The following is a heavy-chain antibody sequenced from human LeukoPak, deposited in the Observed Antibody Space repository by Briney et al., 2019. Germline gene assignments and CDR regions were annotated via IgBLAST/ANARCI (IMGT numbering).Heavy chain of an antibody. CDR1: GGTFSSYA. J-gene: IGHJ4*02. D-gene: IGHD5-18*01. CDR2: IIPIFGTA. CDR3: ATYTAMVLFDY. Sequence: ASVKVSCKASGGTFSSYAISLVRQAPGQGLEWMGGIIPIFGTANYAQKFQGRVTITADESTSTAYMELSSLRSEDTAVYYCATYTAMVLFDYWGQGTLVTVSS. V-gene: IGHV1-69*01.